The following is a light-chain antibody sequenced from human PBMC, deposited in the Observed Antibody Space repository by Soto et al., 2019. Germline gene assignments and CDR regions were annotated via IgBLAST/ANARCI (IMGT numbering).Light chain of an antibody. Sequence: PMTQSPSSLSASVGDRVTITCRASQSISSYLNWYQKKPGKDPNILIYAASSLQSGVPSRFSGSGSGTDFNLTISRLQTEDFATYYCLQEYNCTRTFGQGTKVDIK. V-gene: IGKV1-6*01. CDR1: QSISSY. CDR3: LQEYNCTRT. CDR2: AAS. J-gene: IGKJ1*01.